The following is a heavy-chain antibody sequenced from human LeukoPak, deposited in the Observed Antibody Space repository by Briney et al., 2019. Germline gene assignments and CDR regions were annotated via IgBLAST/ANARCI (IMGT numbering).Heavy chain of an antibody. CDR1: GFTFSSYW. CDR2: MKYDGSEK. J-gene: IGHJ4*02. CDR3: ARDIEAAGLFLDY. Sequence: GGSLRLSCAASGFTFSSYWMSWVRQAPGKGLEWVANMKYDGSEKYHVDSVKGRFTISRDNAKNSLYLQMNSLRAEDTAVYYCARDIEAAGLFLDYWGQGTLVTVSS. V-gene: IGHV3-7*01. D-gene: IGHD6-13*01.